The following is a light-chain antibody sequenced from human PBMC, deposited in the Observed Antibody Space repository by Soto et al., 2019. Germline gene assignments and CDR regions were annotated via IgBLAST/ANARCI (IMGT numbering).Light chain of an antibody. CDR1: QSVRSS. J-gene: IGKJ3*01. V-gene: IGKV3-11*01. CDR3: QQRSNWPPEVT. CDR2: DAS. Sequence: EIVLTQSPDTLSLSPGERATLSCRASQSVRSSLAWYQQKPGQAPRLLIYDASNRATGIPARCSGSGSGTDFTLTISSLEPEDFAVDYCQQRSNWPPEVTFGPGTKVDIK.